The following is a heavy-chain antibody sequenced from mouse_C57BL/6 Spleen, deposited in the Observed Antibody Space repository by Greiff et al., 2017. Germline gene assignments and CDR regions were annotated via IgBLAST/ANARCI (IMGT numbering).Heavy chain of an antibody. J-gene: IGHJ3*01. D-gene: IGHD2-5*01. V-gene: IGHV1-26*01. CDR3: ARSAYSNYEAWFAY. CDR2: INPNNGGT. Sequence: EVQLQQSGPELVKPGASVKISCKASGYTFTDYYMNWVKQSHGKSLEWIGDINPNNGGTSYNQKFKGKATLTVDKSSSTSYMELRSLTSEDSAVYYCARSAYSNYEAWFAYWGQGTLVTVSA. CDR1: GYTFTDYY.